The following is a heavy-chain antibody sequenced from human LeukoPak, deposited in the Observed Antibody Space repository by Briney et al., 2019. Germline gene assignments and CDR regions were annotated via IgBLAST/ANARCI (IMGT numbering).Heavy chain of an antibody. J-gene: IGHJ4*02. CDR2: IRLDGGYK. V-gene: IGHV3-30*02. D-gene: IGHD3-3*01. CDR1: GFTFSSYG. Sequence: PGGSLRLSCAAAGFTFSSYGMHWVRQAPGQGLEWVAFIRLDGGYKYTADSVKGRFTVSKDNSRNTLYLQMNSLRATDTAVYYXXXDRGSPXWVLEYWGQGTLVTVSS. CDR3: XXDRGSPXWVLEY.